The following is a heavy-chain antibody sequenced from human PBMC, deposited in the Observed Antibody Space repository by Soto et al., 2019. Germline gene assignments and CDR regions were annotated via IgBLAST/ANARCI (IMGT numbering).Heavy chain of an antibody. J-gene: IGHJ4*02. CDR2: ISYDGSNK. D-gene: IGHD2-15*01. CDR1: GFTFSSYA. V-gene: IGHV3-30-3*01. Sequence: QVQLVESGGGVVQPGRSLRLSCAASGFTFSSYAMHWVRQAPGKGLEWVAVISYDGSNKYYADSVKGRFTISRDNSKNTLYLQMNSLSAEDTAVYYCARDARCSGGSCYFDYWGQGTLVTVSS. CDR3: ARDARCSGGSCYFDY.